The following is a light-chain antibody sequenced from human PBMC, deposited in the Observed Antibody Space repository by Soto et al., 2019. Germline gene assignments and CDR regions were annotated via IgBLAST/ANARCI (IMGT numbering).Light chain of an antibody. CDR2: KVS. CDR3: MQGTHCHPT. V-gene: IGKV2-30*01. J-gene: IGKJ4*01. CDR1: QGLVYGDGHTY. Sequence: DVVMTQSPLSLPVTLGQAASISCRSSQGLVYGDGHTYMHWFQQRPGQSPRRLIYKVSNRDSGVPDRFSGSASGTNFTLKISRVEAEDVGVYYCMQGTHCHPTFGGGTKVDIK.